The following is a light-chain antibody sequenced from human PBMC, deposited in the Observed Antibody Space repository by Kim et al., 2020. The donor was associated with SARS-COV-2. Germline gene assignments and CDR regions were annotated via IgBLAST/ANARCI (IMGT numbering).Light chain of an antibody. CDR1: QSVSSTY. J-gene: IGKJ4*01. V-gene: IGKV3-20*01. Sequence: SPGEGASLSCRASQSVSSTYLAWYQQKAGQAPWLLIYGSSDRATGIPDRFSGSGSGTDFTLTISRLEPEDCAVYYCHQYGGSPFTFGGGTKVDIK. CDR2: GSS. CDR3: HQYGGSPFT.